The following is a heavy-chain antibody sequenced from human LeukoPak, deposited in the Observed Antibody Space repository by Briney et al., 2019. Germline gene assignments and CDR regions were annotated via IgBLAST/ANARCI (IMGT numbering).Heavy chain of an antibody. CDR2: ISSSSSTI. V-gene: IGHV3-48*01. Sequence: GGSLSLSCAASGFTFSSYSMNWVRQAPGKGLEWVSYISSSSSTIYYADSVKGRFTISRDNAKNSLYLQMNSLRAEDTAVYYCARAYSSSWEPFDYWGQGTLVTVSS. CDR3: ARAYSSSWEPFDY. D-gene: IGHD6-13*01. J-gene: IGHJ4*02. CDR1: GFTFSSYS.